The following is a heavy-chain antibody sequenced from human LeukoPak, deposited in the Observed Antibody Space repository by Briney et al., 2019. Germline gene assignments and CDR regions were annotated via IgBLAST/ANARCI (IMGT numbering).Heavy chain of an antibody. Sequence: SVKVSCKASGGTFSSYAISWVRQAPGQGLEWMGGIIPIFGTANYAQKFQGRVTITTDESTSTAYMELRSLRSDDTAVYYCATPSDYGDYSMAGAFDIWGQGTMVTVSS. CDR2: IIPIFGTA. CDR3: ATPSDYGDYSMAGAFDI. CDR1: GGTFSSYA. V-gene: IGHV1-69*05. J-gene: IGHJ3*02. D-gene: IGHD4-17*01.